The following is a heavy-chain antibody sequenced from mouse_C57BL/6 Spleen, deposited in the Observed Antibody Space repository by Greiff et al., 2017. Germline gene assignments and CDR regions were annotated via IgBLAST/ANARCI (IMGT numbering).Heavy chain of an antibody. Sequence: EVKLMESGPGLVKPSQSLSLTCSVTGYSITSGYYWNWIRQFPGNKLEWMGYISYDGSNNYNPSLKNRISITRDTSKNQFFLKLNSVTTEDTATYYCARDYYGSSSYYYAMDYWGQGTSVTVSS. CDR3: ARDYYGSSSYYYAMDY. CDR1: GYSITSGYY. D-gene: IGHD1-1*01. J-gene: IGHJ4*01. V-gene: IGHV3-6*01. CDR2: ISYDGSN.